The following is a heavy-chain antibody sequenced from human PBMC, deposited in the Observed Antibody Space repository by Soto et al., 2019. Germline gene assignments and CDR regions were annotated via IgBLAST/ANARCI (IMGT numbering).Heavy chain of an antibody. CDR3: ARDLPGGIAVAGLFDY. J-gene: IGHJ4*02. Sequence: QVQLVQSGAEVKKPGASVKVSCKASGYTFTSYGISWVRQAPGQGLEWMGGISAYNGNTNYAQKLQGRVTMTTDTSTSTAYMELRSLRSDDTAVYYCARDLPGGIAVAGLFDYWGQGTLVTVSS. D-gene: IGHD6-19*01. CDR2: ISAYNGNT. CDR1: GYTFTSYG. V-gene: IGHV1-18*01.